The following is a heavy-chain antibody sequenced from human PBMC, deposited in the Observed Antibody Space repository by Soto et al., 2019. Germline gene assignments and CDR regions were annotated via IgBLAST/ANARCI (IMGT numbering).Heavy chain of an antibody. Sequence: GAPAKVSCKASGFTFSSSAMQWVRKARGQRLEWIGWIVVGSGNTNYAQKFQERVTITRDMSTSTAYMELSSLRSEDTAVYYCAADLGIACSGGSCYPVPFDYWGQGTLVTVSS. CDR3: AADLGIACSGGSCYPVPFDY. J-gene: IGHJ4*02. V-gene: IGHV1-58*02. D-gene: IGHD2-15*01. CDR1: GFTFSSSA. CDR2: IVVGSGNT.